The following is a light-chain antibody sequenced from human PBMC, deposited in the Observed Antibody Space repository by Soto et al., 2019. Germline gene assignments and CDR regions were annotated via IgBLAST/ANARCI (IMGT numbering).Light chain of an antibody. Sequence: EIVRTQSPATLSVSPGETATLSCRASQSVSSNLAWYQQKPGQAPRFLIYGASTRATGIPARFSGSGSGTEFTLTISRLQSQDFAVYYCQKYNSWPRTFGQGTQVEIK. CDR3: QKYNSWPRT. CDR1: QSVSSN. CDR2: GAS. V-gene: IGKV3-15*01. J-gene: IGKJ1*01.